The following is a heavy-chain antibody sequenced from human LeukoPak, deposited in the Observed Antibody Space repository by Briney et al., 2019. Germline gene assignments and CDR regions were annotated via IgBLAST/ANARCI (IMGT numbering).Heavy chain of an antibody. Sequence: ASVKDSFLSSIYTFSDYDVPGVRQAPGQGLERMGWVSKYTGNADYAPKFQGRVSMTTDTSTRTAYMKLRSLRPDDTAVYFSASDDGRSFHAFHCWGQGTLVTVS. CDR3: ASDDGRSFHAFHC. V-gene: IGHV1-18*01. D-gene: IGHD2-8*01. J-gene: IGHJ4*02. CDR1: IYTFSDYD. CDR2: VSKYTGNA.